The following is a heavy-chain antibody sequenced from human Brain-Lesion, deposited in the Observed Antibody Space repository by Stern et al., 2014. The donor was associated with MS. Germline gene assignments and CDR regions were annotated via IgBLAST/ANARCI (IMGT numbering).Heavy chain of an antibody. J-gene: IGHJ4*02. V-gene: IGHV5-51*01. CDR2: IWPGDSDP. Sequence: VQLVQSGAEVKKPGESLKISCKGSGYRITSNWIGWVRQMPGKGLEWMGIIWPGDSDPRYSPSFQGQVTISADKSISTAYLQWSSLQASDTAMYYCARRGDSSSSGFDYWGQGTLVIVSS. D-gene: IGHD6-6*01. CDR3: ARRGDSSSSGFDY. CDR1: GYRITSNW.